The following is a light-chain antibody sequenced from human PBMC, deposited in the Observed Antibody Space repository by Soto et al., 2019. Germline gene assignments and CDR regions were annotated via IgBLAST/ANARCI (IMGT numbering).Light chain of an antibody. Sequence: QSVLTQPASVSGSPGQSITISCTGTSSDVGGYNYVSWYQQHPGKAPKLMIYDVSHRPSGVSNRFSGSKSGNTASLTISGLQAEDEADYYCSSYTGSSTVVFVGVTKLTVL. V-gene: IGLV2-14*01. CDR3: SSYTGSSTVV. J-gene: IGLJ2*01. CDR2: DVS. CDR1: SSDVGGYNY.